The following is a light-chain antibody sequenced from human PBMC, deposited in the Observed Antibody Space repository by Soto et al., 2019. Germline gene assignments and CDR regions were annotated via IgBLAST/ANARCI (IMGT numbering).Light chain of an antibody. Sequence: IVMTQSPATLSVSPGDRVTLSCRASQSVSSDLAWYQQRPGQAPRLLIYGASTRATGIPARFSGTGSGTELTLTISSLQSEDFAFYYCQQYNNWPPYTFGQGTKVDIK. CDR1: QSVSSD. V-gene: IGKV3-15*01. J-gene: IGKJ2*01. CDR3: QQYNNWPPYT. CDR2: GAS.